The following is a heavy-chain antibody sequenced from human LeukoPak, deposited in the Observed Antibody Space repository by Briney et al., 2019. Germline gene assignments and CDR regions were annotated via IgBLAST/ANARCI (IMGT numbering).Heavy chain of an antibody. CDR1: GDSISSGTYY. CDR2: IFYSGST. D-gene: IGHD4-17*01. Sequence: SETLSLTCTVSGDSISSGTYYCRWIRQHPGKGLEWIGYIFYSGSTYYHPSLKTRVTISVDTSKNQFSLKLSSVTAADTAVSYCARYSGDYKGNYFDYWGQGTLVTVSS. J-gene: IGHJ4*02. V-gene: IGHV4-31*03. CDR3: ARYSGDYKGNYFDY.